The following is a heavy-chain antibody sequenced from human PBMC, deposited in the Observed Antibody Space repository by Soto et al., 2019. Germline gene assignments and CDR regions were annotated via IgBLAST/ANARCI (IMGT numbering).Heavy chain of an antibody. CDR3: AREVPGGIVSPRARNWFDP. CDR1: GYTFTTYA. J-gene: IGHJ5*02. D-gene: IGHD1-26*01. V-gene: IGHV1-3*01. CDR2: VNAENGDT. Sequence: ASVKGSCKASGYTFTTYAIHWVRQAPGQRLEWMGWVNAENGDTKYSQKFQGRVTITVDTSATTAYMEMSSLRSEDTAVYYCAREVPGGIVSPRARNWFDPWGLGTLVTVSS.